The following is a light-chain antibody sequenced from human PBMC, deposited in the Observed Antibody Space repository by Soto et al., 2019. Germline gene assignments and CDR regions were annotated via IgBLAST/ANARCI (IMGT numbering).Light chain of an antibody. CDR3: QQYGTSPPT. CDR1: QSVSSSY. V-gene: IGKV3-20*01. CDR2: GAS. J-gene: IGKJ1*01. Sequence: EIVLTQSPGTLSLSPGERATLSCRASQSVSSSYLAWYQQKPGQAPRRLIYGASSRATGIPDRFSGSGSGTDFTLTISRLEPEDFAVYNCQQYGTSPPTFGQGTKVDI.